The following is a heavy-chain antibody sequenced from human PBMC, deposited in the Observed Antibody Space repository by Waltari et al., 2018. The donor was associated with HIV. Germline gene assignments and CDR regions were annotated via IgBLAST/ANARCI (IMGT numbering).Heavy chain of an antibody. D-gene: IGHD2-15*01. V-gene: IGHV4-38-2*01. CDR2: IHHSGST. J-gene: IGHJ5*02. Sequence: QVQLQESGPGLVKPSETLSLTCAVSGYPISSGYYWGWIRQPPGKGLEWIGSIHHSGSTDCNPSLKSRVTGSMDTSKNPLSLRLNSVTGAGKGVYYCAGEVGYCGGGTCYSAWFDPWGQGTLVTVSS. CDR1: GYPISSGYY. CDR3: AGEVGYCGGGTCYSAWFDP.